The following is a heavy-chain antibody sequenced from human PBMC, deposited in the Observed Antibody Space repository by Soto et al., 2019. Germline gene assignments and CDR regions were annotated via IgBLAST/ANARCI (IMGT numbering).Heavy chain of an antibody. CDR1: GFTFSSYS. D-gene: IGHD2-2*01. J-gene: IGHJ6*03. V-gene: IGHV3-21*01. Sequence: GGSLRLSCAASGFTFSSYSMNWVRQAPGKGLEWVSSISSSSSYIYYADSVKGRFTIPRDNAKNSLYLQMNSLRAEDTAVYYCATASTPNYYYYYYMDVWGKGTTVTVSS. CDR3: ATASTPNYYYYYYMDV. CDR2: ISSSSSYI.